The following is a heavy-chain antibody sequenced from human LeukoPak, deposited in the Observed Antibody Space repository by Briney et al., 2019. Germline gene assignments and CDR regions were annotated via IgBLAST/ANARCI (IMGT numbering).Heavy chain of an antibody. J-gene: IGHJ4*02. V-gene: IGHV3-21*01. Sequence: GGSLRLSCAASGFTFSSYNINWVRQALGKWLEWVSSISSSSSYIYYADSVKGRFTISRDNAKNSLYLQMSSLRAEDTAVYYCAKAPVTTCSGAYCYPFDYWGQGTLVTVSS. CDR2: ISSSSSYI. CDR3: AKAPVTTCSGAYCYPFDY. CDR1: GFTFSSYN. D-gene: IGHD2-15*01.